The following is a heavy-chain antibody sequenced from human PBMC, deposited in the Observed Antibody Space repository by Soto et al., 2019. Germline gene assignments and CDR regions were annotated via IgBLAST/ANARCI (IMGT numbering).Heavy chain of an antibody. CDR2: IYNSGIT. D-gene: IGHD3-3*01. V-gene: IGHV4-30-4*01. Sequence: PSETLSLTCTLSGGSISSGDYSWSWVRQSPGKGLEWIGHIYNSGITYYNPSLKSRVVISIDTSRNQFSLRLNSLTAADRAVYFCARGVTVFGLVSRFWFDPWGQGPVVTVSS. J-gene: IGHJ5*02. CDR1: GGSISSGDYS. CDR3: ARGVTVFGLVSRFWFDP.